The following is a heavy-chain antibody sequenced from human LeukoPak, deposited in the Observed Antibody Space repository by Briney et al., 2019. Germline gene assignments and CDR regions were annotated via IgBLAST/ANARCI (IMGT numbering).Heavy chain of an antibody. Sequence: PGGSLRLSCEASGFTFSAYAMTWVRQAPGKGLEWVSSISNGGRYLYYADSVKGRFTISRDNAKNSLYLQMNSLRAEDTAVYYCARDSTYGDFDYWGQGTLVTVSS. CDR3: ARDSTYGDFDY. J-gene: IGHJ4*02. V-gene: IGHV3-21*01. CDR1: GFTFSAYA. CDR2: ISNGGRYL. D-gene: IGHD3-10*01.